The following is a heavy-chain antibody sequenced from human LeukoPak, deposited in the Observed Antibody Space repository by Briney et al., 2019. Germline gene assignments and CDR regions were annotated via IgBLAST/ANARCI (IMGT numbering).Heavy chain of an antibody. J-gene: IGHJ4*02. V-gene: IGHV3-23*01. Sequence: PGGSLRLSCAASGFTFSSYAMSWVRQAPGRGLGWVSGISGSGGSTYYADSVKGRFTISRDNSKNTLYLQMNSLRAEGTAVYYCAKPRSDYYYSAFDYWGQGTLVTVSS. CDR3: AKPRSDYYYSAFDY. CDR1: GFTFSSYA. CDR2: ISGSGGST. D-gene: IGHD3-22*01.